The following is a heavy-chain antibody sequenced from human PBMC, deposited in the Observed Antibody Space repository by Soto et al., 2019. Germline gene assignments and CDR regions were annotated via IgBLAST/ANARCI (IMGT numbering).Heavy chain of an antibody. CDR1: GGSISSYY. Sequence: SETLSLTCTVSGGSISSYYWSWIRQPPGKGLEWIGYIYYSGSTNYNPSLKSRVTISVDTSKNQFSLKLSSVTAADTAVYYCARHGAVAHDYWGQGTLVTVSS. D-gene: IGHD2-15*01. V-gene: IGHV4-59*08. J-gene: IGHJ4*02. CDR3: ARHGAVAHDY. CDR2: IYYSGST.